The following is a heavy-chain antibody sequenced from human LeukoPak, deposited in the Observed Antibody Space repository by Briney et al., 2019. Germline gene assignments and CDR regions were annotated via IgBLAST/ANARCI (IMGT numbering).Heavy chain of an antibody. D-gene: IGHD4-17*01. CDR3: ARGHSPVTTKVSYFQH. J-gene: IGHJ1*01. V-gene: IGHV4-34*01. CDR2: INHSGST. Sequence: PSETLSLTCAVYGGSFSGYYWSWIRQPPGKGLEWIGEINHSGSTNYSPSLKSRVTILVDTSKNQFPLKLSSVTAADTAVYYCARGHSPVTTKVSYFQHWGQGTLVTVSS. CDR1: GGSFSGYY.